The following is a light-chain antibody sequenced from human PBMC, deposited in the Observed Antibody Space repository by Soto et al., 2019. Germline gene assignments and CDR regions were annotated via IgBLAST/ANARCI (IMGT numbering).Light chain of an antibody. Sequence: QSALTQPASVSGSPGQSITISCTGTSSDVGGYNYVSWYQQHPGKAPKLMIYEVSNRPSGVSSRFSGSKSGNTASLTISVLQAEDEADYYCSSYTSSSTLLFGGGTKLTVL. V-gene: IGLV2-14*01. CDR3: SSYTSSSTLL. CDR2: EVS. J-gene: IGLJ2*01. CDR1: SSDVGGYNY.